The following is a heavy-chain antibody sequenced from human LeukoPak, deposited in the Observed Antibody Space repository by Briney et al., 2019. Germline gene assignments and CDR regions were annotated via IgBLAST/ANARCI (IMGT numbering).Heavy chain of an antibody. CDR1: GFTFCSYS. D-gene: IGHD1-26*01. V-gene: IGHV3-21*01. CDR3: ARELPTESFDF. J-gene: IGHJ4*02. CDR2: IGSSSNSI. Sequence: PGGSLRLSCAASGFTFCSYSMNRVRQAPGKGLEWVSSIGSSSNSIYYTDSVKGRLTISRDNAKNSLYLQMNSLRAEDTAVYYCARELPTESFDFWGQGTLVTLSS.